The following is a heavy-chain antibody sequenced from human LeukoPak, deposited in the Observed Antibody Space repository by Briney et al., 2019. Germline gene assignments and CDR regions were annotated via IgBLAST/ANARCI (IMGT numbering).Heavy chain of an antibody. CDR3: ARDIRSSAFDI. CDR1: GASISRDY. D-gene: IGHD6-13*01. J-gene: IGHJ3*02. V-gene: IGHV4-59*12. CDR2: IYYSGNT. Sequence: SETLSLTCTVSGASISRDYWNWIRQPPGKGLEWIGYIYYSGNTKYNPSLKSRVTISVDTSKNQFSLKLSSVTAADTAVYYCARDIRSSAFDIWGQGTMVTVSS.